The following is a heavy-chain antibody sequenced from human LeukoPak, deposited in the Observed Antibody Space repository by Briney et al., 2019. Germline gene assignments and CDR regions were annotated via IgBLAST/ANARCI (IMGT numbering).Heavy chain of an antibody. CDR2: ITIYNGNT. CDR3: ATAETELPGY. D-gene: IGHD1-26*01. J-gene: IGHJ4*02. V-gene: IGHV1-18*01. Sequence: ASVKVSCKASGYTFTSYGISWVRQAPGQGLEWMGWITIYNGNTNYAQKFQGRVTMTEDTSTDTAYMELSSLRSEDTAVYYCATAETELPGYWGQGTLVTVSS. CDR1: GYTFTSYG.